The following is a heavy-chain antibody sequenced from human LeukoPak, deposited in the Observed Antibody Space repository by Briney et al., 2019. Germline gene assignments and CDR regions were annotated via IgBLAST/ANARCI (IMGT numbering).Heavy chain of an antibody. J-gene: IGHJ6*03. CDR3: AKAARGNTIFGVVLTHRPLYYYYMDV. CDR1: GFTFSSYA. Sequence: PGGSLRLSCAASGFTFSSYAMSWVRQAPGKGLEWVSAISGSGGSTYYADSVKGRFTIPRDNSKNTLYLQMNSLRAEDTAVYYCAKAARGNTIFGVVLTHRPLYYYYMDVWGKGTTVTVSS. V-gene: IGHV3-23*01. D-gene: IGHD3-3*01. CDR2: ISGSGGST.